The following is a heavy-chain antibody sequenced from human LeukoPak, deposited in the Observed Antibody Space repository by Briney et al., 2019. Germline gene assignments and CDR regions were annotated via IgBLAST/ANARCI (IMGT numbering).Heavy chain of an antibody. J-gene: IGHJ4*02. Sequence: GGSLRLSCAASGFTFSNYWMSWVRQAPGKGLEWVAHINQDGSEEHYMDSVKARFIISRDNAKNSLSLQMDSLKAEDTAVYYCVRDGGVSGYDLLDYWGQGTLVTVSS. V-gene: IGHV3-7*01. D-gene: IGHD5-12*01. CDR2: INQDGSEE. CDR1: GFTFSNYW. CDR3: VRDGGVSGYDLLDY.